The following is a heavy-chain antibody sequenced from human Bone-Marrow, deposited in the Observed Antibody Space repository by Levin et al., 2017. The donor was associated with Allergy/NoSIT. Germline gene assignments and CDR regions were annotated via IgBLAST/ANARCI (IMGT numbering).Heavy chain of an antibody. D-gene: IGHD3-10*01. CDR1: GFSFSNYA. J-gene: IGHJ1*01. CDR2: VSSNGGST. CDR3: ERDRGSGSSNGYGFQH. V-gene: IGHV3-64D*06. Sequence: GGSLRLSCSASGFSFSNYAMYWVRQAPGKTLEYVSAVSSNGGSTYYADSVKGRFTISRDNSKNTLYLQMSSLRPEDTAFYYCERDRGSGSSNGYGFQHWGQGTLVTVSS.